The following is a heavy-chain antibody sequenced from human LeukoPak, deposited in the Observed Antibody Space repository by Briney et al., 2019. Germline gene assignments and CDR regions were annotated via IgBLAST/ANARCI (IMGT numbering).Heavy chain of an antibody. D-gene: IGHD4-23*01. CDR3: ARESVVTPDFQH. Sequence: PGGSLRLSCAASGFTFRSYWMHWVRQAPGKGLVWVSRINTDASSTTYADSVKGRFTISRDNAKNTLYLQMNSLRVEDTAVYYCARESVVTPDFQHWGQGTLVTVSS. CDR1: GFTFRSYW. CDR2: INTDASST. V-gene: IGHV3-74*01. J-gene: IGHJ1*01.